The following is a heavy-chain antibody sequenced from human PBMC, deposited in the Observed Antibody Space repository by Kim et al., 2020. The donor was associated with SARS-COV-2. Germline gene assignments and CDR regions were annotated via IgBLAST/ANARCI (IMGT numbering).Heavy chain of an antibody. CDR2: ISSSSSTI. V-gene: IGHV3-48*02. Sequence: GGSLRLSCAASGFTFSSYSMNWVRQAPGKGLEWVSYISSSSSTIYYADSVKGRFTISRDNAKNSLYLQMNSLRDEDTAVYYCARGYSSGYYYRYFDLWGRGTLVTVSS. D-gene: IGHD3-22*01. CDR3: ARGYSSGYYYRYFDL. J-gene: IGHJ2*01. CDR1: GFTFSSYS.